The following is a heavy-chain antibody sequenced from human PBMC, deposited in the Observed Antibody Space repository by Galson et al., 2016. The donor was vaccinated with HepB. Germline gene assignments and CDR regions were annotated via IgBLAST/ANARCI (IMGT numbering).Heavy chain of an antibody. CDR3: ARDSRTQHFYDRSGSYWYFDL. CDR2: IYFRGTT. J-gene: IGHJ2*01. V-gene: IGHV4-59*01. D-gene: IGHD3-22*01. CDR1: GGPITGY. Sequence: ETLSLTCNVSGGPITGYWSWLRQPPGKGLEWIGYIYFRGTTAYNPSLKSRVSLSIDTSNNQFSLSLTSVTAADTAMYYCARDSRTQHFYDRSGSYWYFDLWGRGTLVTVSS.